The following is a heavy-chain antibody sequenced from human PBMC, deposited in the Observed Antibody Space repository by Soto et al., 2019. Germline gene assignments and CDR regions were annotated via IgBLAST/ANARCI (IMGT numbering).Heavy chain of an antibody. D-gene: IGHD6-6*01. Sequence: GGSQRLSCAASGCNFRSYWMSWVRQAPGKGLEWVANIKQDGNEKFYVESVRGRFTVSRDNAKNSLYLQMNSLRAEDTAVYYCARVASIAAFYWGQGTLVTVSS. CDR3: ARVASIAAFY. CDR2: IKQDGNEK. V-gene: IGHV3-7*03. CDR1: GCNFRSYW. J-gene: IGHJ4*02.